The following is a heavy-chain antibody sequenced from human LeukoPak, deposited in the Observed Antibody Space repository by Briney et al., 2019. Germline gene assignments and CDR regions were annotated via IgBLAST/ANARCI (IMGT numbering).Heavy chain of an antibody. CDR1: GGTFSSYA. CDR3: ARDRGDFWSGYWYFGY. V-gene: IGHV1-69*05. J-gene: IGHJ4*02. D-gene: IGHD3-3*01. Sequence: ASVKVSCKASGGTFSSYAISWVRQAPGQGLEWMGGIIPIFGTANYAQKFQGRVTITTDESTSTAYMELSSLRSEDTAVYYCARDRGDFWSGYWYFGYWGQGTLVTVSS. CDR2: IIPIFGTA.